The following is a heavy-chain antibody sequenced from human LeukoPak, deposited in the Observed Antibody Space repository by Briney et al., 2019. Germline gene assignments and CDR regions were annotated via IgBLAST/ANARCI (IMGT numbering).Heavy chain of an antibody. CDR1: GGSISSSNW. J-gene: IGHJ4*02. Sequence: SETLSLTCAVSGGSISSSNWWSWVRQPPGKGLEWIGEIYHSGSTNYNPSLKSRVTISVDKSKNQFSLKLSSVTAADTTVYYCASTRGSSGYPYWGQGTLVTVSS. D-gene: IGHD3-22*01. CDR2: IYHSGST. CDR3: ASTRGSSGYPY. V-gene: IGHV4-4*02.